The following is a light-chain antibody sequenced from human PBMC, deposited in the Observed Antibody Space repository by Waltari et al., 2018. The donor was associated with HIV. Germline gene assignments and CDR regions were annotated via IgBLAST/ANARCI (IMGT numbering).Light chain of an antibody. V-gene: IGKV1-39*01. Sequence: DIQMTQSPSSLSASVGDRVTITCRASQSISSYLNWYQQKPGKAPKLLIYAASSLQSGFPSRFSGSGSGTDFTLTISSLQPEDFATYYCQQSYSTPQTFGQGTKLEIK. CDR2: AAS. J-gene: IGKJ2*01. CDR1: QSISSY. CDR3: QQSYSTPQT.